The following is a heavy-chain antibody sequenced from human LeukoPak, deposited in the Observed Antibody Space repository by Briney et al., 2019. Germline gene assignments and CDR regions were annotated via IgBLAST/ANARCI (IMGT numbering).Heavy chain of an antibody. D-gene: IGHD3-10*01. Sequence: PGGSLRLSCAASGFTFSNAWLSWVRQAPGKGLEWVGRIKSKTDGGTTDYAAHVKGRFTISRDDSKNTLYLQMNSLKTEDTAVYYCTTQMGATSLFFGAFDIWGQGTMVTVSS. J-gene: IGHJ3*02. CDR3: TTQMGATSLFFGAFDI. CDR1: GFTFSNAW. V-gene: IGHV3-15*01. CDR2: IKSKTDGGTT.